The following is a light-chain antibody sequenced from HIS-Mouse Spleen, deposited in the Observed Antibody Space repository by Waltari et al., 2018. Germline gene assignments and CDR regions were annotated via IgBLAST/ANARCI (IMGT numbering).Light chain of an antibody. J-gene: IGLJ3*02. Sequence: QTVVTQEPSFSVSPGGTVTLTCGLSSGSVSTSYYPSWYQQTPGQAPRTLIYSSSTRSSGVPDRFSGSILGNKAALTITGAQADDESDYYCVLYMGSGISWVFGGGTKLTVL. CDR2: SSS. CDR3: VLYMGSGISWV. CDR1: SGSVSTSYY. V-gene: IGLV8-61*01.